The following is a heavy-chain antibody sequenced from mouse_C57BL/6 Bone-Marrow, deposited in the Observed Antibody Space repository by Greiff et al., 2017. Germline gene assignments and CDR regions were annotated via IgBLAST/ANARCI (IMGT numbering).Heavy chain of an antibody. Sequence: QVQLQQPGAELVRPGSSVKLSCKASGYTFTSYWMDWVKQRPGQGLEWIGNIYPSDSETHYNQKFKDKATLTVDKSSSTAYMQLSSLTSEYSAVYDCARSPYYGSSFSDYWGQGTTLTVSS. CDR1: GYTFTSYW. CDR2: IYPSDSET. D-gene: IGHD1-1*01. CDR3: ARSPYYGSSFSDY. V-gene: IGHV1-61*01. J-gene: IGHJ2*01.